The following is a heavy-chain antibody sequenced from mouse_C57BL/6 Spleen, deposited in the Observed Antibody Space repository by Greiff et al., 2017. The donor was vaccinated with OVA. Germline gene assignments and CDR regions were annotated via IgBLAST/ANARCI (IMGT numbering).Heavy chain of an antibody. CDR1: GYSITSGYD. V-gene: IGHV3-1*01. Sequence: EVKLLESGPGMVKPSQSLSLTCTVTGYSITSGYDWHWIRHFPGNKLEWMGYISYSGSTNYNPSLKSRISITHDTSKNHFFLKLNSVTTEDTATYYCARVDYDYAMDYWGQGTSVTVSS. J-gene: IGHJ4*01. CDR2: ISYSGST. CDR3: ARVDYDYAMDY. D-gene: IGHD2-4*01.